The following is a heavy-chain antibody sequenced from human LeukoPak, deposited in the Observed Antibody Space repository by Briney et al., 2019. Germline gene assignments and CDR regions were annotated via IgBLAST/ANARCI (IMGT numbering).Heavy chain of an antibody. Sequence: SETLSLTCAVYGGSFSGYYWSWIRQPPGKGLEWIGEINHSGSTNYNPSLKSRVTISVDTSKNQFSLKLSSVTAADTAVYYCARFSRYCSGGSCYSDYYYYYMDVWGKGTTVTVSS. D-gene: IGHD2-15*01. CDR3: ARFSRYCSGGSCYSDYYYYYMDV. CDR2: INHSGST. J-gene: IGHJ6*03. V-gene: IGHV4-34*01. CDR1: GGSFSGYY.